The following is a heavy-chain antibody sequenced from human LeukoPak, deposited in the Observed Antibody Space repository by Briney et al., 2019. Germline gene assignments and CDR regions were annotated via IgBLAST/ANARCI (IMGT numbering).Heavy chain of an antibody. CDR1: GFTFSGYA. CDR3: AKARGLLLGFDY. D-gene: IGHD3-3*01. CDR2: LSGSGGST. Sequence: PGGSLRLSCTASGFTFSGYAMSWVRQAPGKGLDWVSGLSGSGGSTYYADSVKGRFTISRDNSKNTLYLQMNSLRAEDTAVYYCAKARGLLLGFDYWGQGTLVTVSS. J-gene: IGHJ4*02. V-gene: IGHV3-23*01.